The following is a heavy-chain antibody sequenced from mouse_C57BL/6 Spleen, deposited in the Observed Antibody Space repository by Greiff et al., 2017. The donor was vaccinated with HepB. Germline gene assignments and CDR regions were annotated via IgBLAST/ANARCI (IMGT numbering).Heavy chain of an antibody. CDR3: VREGHITTVGGYFDY. CDR1: GFTFNTYA. V-gene: IGHV10-3*01. D-gene: IGHD1-1*01. J-gene: IGHJ2*01. CDR2: IRSKSSNYAT. Sequence: EVQLVESGGGLVQPKGSLKLSCAASGFTFNTYAMHWVRQAPGKGLEWVARIRSKSSNYATYYADSVKDRFTISRDDSQSMLYLQMNNLKTEDTAMYYCVREGHITTVGGYFDYWGQGTTLTVSS.